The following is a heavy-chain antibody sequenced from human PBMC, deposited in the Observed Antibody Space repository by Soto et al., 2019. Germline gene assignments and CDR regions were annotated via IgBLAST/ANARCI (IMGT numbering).Heavy chain of an antibody. Sequence: EVQLVESGGGLVQPGGSLRLSCAASGFTFTNYWMHWVRQVPGKGLVWVSRINGDGAYRSYADFAKGRFTISRDNAKNTVYLQMNGLRAEDTSVYYCASDFTPAETPGDDFDYWGRGTLVTVSS. J-gene: IGHJ4*02. CDR1: GFTFTNYW. CDR3: ASDFTPAETPGDDFDY. CDR2: INGDGAYR. D-gene: IGHD2-15*01. V-gene: IGHV3-74*01.